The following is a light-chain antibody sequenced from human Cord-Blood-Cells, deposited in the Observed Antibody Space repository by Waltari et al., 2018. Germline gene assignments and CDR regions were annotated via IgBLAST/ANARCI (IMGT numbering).Light chain of an antibody. Sequence: DIQMTQSPYSLSASVGDRVTITCRASQSISSYLNWYQQKPGKAPKLLIYAASSLQSGVPSRFSGSGSGTDFTLTISSLQPEDFATCFCQQSYSTPLTFCGGTNVEIK. V-gene: IGKV1-39*01. CDR2: AAS. CDR3: QQSYSTPLT. CDR1: QSISSY. J-gene: IGKJ4*01.